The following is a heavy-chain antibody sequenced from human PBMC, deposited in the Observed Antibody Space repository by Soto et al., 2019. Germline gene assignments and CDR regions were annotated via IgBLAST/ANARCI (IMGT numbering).Heavy chain of an antibody. CDR3: ARDRGIVATGVGYYFDY. CDR2: ITTSGSTR. V-gene: IGHV3-11*01. J-gene: IGHJ4*02. CDR1: GFTFSDYY. Sequence: QVQLVESGGGLVKPGGSLRLSCVASGFTFSDYYMSWIRQASGKGLEWVSYITTSGSTRYYADSVKGRFTISRDNAKNSTYGQMSSLRADDTAVYYCARDRGIVATGVGYYFDYWGQGTLVTVSS. D-gene: IGHD5-12*01.